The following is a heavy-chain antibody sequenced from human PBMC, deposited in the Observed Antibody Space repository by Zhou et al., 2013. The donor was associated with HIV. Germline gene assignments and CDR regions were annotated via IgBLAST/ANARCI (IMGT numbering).Heavy chain of an antibody. CDR1: GYTFTSYG. D-gene: IGHD3-3*01. Sequence: QVQLVQSGPEVKKPGASVKVSCKASGYTFTSYGISWVRQAPGQNLEWMGWISTYNGDTNYAQKLQGRVTVTTDTSTTTAYMELRTLRSDDTAVYFCARDTPVGFLDHAEYFQHWGQGTQVTVSS. CDR3: ARDTPVGFLDHAEYFQH. CDR2: ISTYNGDT. V-gene: IGHV1-18*01. J-gene: IGHJ1*01.